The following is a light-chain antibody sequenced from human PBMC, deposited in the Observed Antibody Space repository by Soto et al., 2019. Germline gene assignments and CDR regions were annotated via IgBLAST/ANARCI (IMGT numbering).Light chain of an antibody. Sequence: QSVLTQPPSESGSPGQSVSISCTGTSSDVGSYNRVSWYQQPPGTAPKLIIYEVTKRPSGVPDRFAGSKSGNSASLTISGLQAEDEADYYCSSYTSTSTYVSGTGNKLTVL. V-gene: IGLV2-18*02. CDR1: SSDVGSYNR. CDR3: SSYTSTSTYV. CDR2: EVT. J-gene: IGLJ1*01.